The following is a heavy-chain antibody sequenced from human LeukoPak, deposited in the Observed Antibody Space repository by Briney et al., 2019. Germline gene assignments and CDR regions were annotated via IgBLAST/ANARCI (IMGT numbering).Heavy chain of an antibody. V-gene: IGHV3-74*01. D-gene: IGHD1-1*01. CDR3: VRLLDIDY. CDR1: GFTFRNYW. J-gene: IGHJ4*02. CDR2: ISRDGATT. Sequence: GGSLRLSCAASGFTFRNYWMHWVRQAPGKGLVWVSRISRDGATTHYAGSVKGRFTISRDNAKNMVYLQMDSRSAEDTAVYYCVRLLDIDYWGQGTLVTVSS.